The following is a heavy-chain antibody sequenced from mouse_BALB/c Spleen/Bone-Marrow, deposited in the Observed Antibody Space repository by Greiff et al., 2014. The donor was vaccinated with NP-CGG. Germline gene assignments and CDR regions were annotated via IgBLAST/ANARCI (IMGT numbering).Heavy chain of an antibody. CDR2: ISSGGSYT. Sequence: DVKLVESGGGLVKPGGSLKLSCAASGFTFSSYAMSWVRQTPEKRLEWVATISSGGSYTYYPDSVKGQFTISRDNAKNTLYLQMSSLRSEDTAMYYCARRTLYRYDAGAMDYWGQGTSVTVSS. CDR1: GFTFSSYA. J-gene: IGHJ4*01. D-gene: IGHD2-14*01. V-gene: IGHV5-9-3*01. CDR3: ARRTLYRYDAGAMDY.